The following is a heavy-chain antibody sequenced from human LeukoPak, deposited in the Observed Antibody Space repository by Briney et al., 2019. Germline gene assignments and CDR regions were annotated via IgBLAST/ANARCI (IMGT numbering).Heavy chain of an antibody. D-gene: IGHD3-10*01. CDR1: GFSFGTYA. CDR3: ARVEYYSGSYEDY. J-gene: IGHJ4*02. CDR2: TTSGSITT. V-gene: IGHV3-48*02. Sequence: QPGGSLRLSCVGSGFSFGTYAMSWVRQAPGKGLEWLSHTTSGSITTHYADSVKGRFTVSRDNPKNSLYLQMNSLRDEDTAVYYCARVEYYSGSYEDYWGQGTLVTVSS.